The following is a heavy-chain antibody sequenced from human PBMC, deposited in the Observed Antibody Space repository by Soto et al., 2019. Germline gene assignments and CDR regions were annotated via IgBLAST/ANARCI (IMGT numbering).Heavy chain of an antibody. D-gene: IGHD1-1*01. CDR3: ARGTSEVERNYYGMDV. J-gene: IGHJ6*02. CDR1: GYTFTSFG. V-gene: IGHV1-18*01. CDR2: ISVYNGNT. Sequence: ASVKVSCKASGYTFTSFGINWVRQAPGQGLEWMGWISVYNGNTKYAQKLQGRVTMTTDTSTSTAYMELRSLRSDDTAVYYCARGTSEVERNYYGMDVWGQGTTVTVSS.